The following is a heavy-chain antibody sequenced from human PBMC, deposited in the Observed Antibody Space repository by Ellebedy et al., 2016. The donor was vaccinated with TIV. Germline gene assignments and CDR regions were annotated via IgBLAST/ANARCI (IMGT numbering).Heavy chain of an antibody. CDR2: IYYSGST. Sequence: MPGGSLRLSCTVSGGSISSYYWSWIRQPPGKGLEWIGYIYYSGSTNYNPSLKSRVTISVDTSKNQFSLNLNSVTAADTAVYYCARGRGYWDYWGQGTLVTVSS. J-gene: IGHJ4*02. CDR3: ARGRGYWDY. CDR1: GGSISSYY. V-gene: IGHV4-59*01. D-gene: IGHD5-18*01.